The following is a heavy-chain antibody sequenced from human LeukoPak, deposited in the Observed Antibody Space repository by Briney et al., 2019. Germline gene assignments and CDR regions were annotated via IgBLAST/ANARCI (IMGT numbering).Heavy chain of an antibody. V-gene: IGHV3-48*03. CDR2: ISSSGSTI. J-gene: IGHJ4*02. D-gene: IGHD2-8*01. CDR3: ARAALGVPYFDY. CDR1: GFTFSSYE. Sequence: PGGSLRLSCAASGFTFSSYEMNWVRQAPGKGLEWVSYISSSGSTIYYTDSVKGRFTISRDNAKNSLYLQMDSLRAEDTAVYYCARAALGVPYFDYWGQGTLVTVSS.